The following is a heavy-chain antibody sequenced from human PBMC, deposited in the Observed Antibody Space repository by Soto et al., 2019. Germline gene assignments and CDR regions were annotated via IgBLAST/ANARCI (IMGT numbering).Heavy chain of an antibody. Sequence: SQTLSLTCAISEDSVSSNSAAWNWIRQSPSRGLEWLGRTYYRSRWYNDYAVSVKSRITVNPDTSKNQFSLHLNSVTPEDTALYYCAGTTSLQWYYMDVWDKGTTVTVSS. V-gene: IGHV6-1*01. J-gene: IGHJ6*03. D-gene: IGHD1-7*01. CDR3: AGTTSLQWYYMDV. CDR2: TYYRSRWYN. CDR1: EDSVSSNSAA.